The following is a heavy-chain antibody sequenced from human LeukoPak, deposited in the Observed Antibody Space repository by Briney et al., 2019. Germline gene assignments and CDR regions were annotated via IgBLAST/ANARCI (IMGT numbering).Heavy chain of an antibody. CDR3: ASFNSPYCSSTSCPVALELLGY. J-gene: IGHJ4*02. CDR2: ISSSSSNI. D-gene: IGHD2-2*01. V-gene: IGHV3-48*01. CDR1: GFTFSSYS. Sequence: GGSLRLSCAASGFTFSSYSMNWVRQAPGKGLEWVSYISSSSSNIYYADSVKGRFTISRDNAKNSLYLQMNSLRAEDTAVYYCASFNSPYCSSTSCPVALELLGYWGQGTLVTVSS.